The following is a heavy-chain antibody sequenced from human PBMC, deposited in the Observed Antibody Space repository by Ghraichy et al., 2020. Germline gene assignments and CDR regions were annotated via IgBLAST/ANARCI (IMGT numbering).Heavy chain of an antibody. Sequence: GGSLRLSCAASGFTFSSYSMNWVRQAPGKGLEWVSYISSSSSTIYYADSVKGRFTISRDNAKNSLYLQMNSLRAEDTAVYYCARSIGSSNVAGFDYWGQGTLVTVSS. D-gene: IGHD1-26*01. CDR2: ISSSSSTI. J-gene: IGHJ4*02. CDR1: GFTFSSYS. V-gene: IGHV3-48*01. CDR3: ARSIGSSNVAGFDY.